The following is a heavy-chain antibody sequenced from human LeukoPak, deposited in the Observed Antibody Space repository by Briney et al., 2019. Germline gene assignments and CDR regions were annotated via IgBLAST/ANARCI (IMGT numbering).Heavy chain of an antibody. Sequence: PGGSLTLSCAASGFTFSRYWMNWVRQAPGKGLVWVSRINSDGSTTRYADSVKGRFTISRDNAKNTMYLQMNSLRAEDKAVYYCARENFYGMDVWGQGTTVTVSS. CDR2: INSDGSTT. CDR1: GFTFSRYW. CDR3: ARENFYGMDV. J-gene: IGHJ6*02. V-gene: IGHV3-74*01.